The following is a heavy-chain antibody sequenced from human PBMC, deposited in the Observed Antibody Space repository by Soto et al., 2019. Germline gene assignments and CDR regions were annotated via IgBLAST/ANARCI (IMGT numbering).Heavy chain of an antibody. CDR2: ISDSGST. J-gene: IGHJ4*02. Sequence: PSETLSLTCTVSGGSMSSYFWSWIRQPPGRGLEWIGYISDSGSTNYKTSLKSRVTISVDTSKNQFSLKVTSVTAADTAVYYCARGGSSSWYGFYFFDNWGPGTLVTVSP. CDR3: ARGGSSSWYGFYFFDN. CDR1: GGSMSSYF. D-gene: IGHD6-13*01. V-gene: IGHV4-59*12.